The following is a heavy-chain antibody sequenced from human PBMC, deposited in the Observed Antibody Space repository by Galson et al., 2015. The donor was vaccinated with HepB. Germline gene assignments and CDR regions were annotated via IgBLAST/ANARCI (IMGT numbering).Heavy chain of an antibody. CDR3: VRVSDCSNSSCYALGWFDP. V-gene: IGHV3-48*03. Sequence: SLRLSCAASGFTFRNYEMNWVRQAPGKGLEWISYINGRGTTIRYADSVKGRFTISRDNANSSLYLQMNSLRAEDTAVYYCVRVSDCSNSSCYALGWFDPWGQGTLVTVSS. CDR2: INGRGTTI. J-gene: IGHJ5*02. CDR1: GFTFRNYE. D-gene: IGHD2-2*01.